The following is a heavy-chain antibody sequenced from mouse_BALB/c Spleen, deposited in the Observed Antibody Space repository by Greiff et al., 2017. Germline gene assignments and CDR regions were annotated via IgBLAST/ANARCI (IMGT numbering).Heavy chain of an antibody. CDR1: GFNIKDYY. D-gene: IGHD2-4*01. CDR3: ARIYYDYGGFAY. CDR2: IDPENGNT. J-gene: IGHJ3*01. Sequence: EVQLQESGAELVRPGALVKLSCKASGFNIKDYYMHWVKQRPEQGLEWIGWIDPENGNTIYDPKFQGKASITADTSSNTAYLQLSSLTSEDTAVYYCARIYYDYGGFAYWGQGTLVTVSA. V-gene: IGHV14-1*02.